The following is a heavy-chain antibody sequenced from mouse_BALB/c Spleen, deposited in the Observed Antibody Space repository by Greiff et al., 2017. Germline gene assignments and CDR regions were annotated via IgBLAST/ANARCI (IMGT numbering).Heavy chain of an antibody. J-gene: IGHJ4*01. V-gene: IGHV2-6-2*01. CDR3: ARHEDGNYDAMDY. CDR1: GFSLTSYC. CDR2: IWSDGST. Sequence: VQLVESGPDLVAPSQSLSITCTVSGFSLTSYCVHWVRQPPGKGLEWLVVIWSDGSTTYNSALKSRLSISKNNSKSQVFLKMNSLQTDDTAMYYCARHEDGNYDAMDYWGQGTAGTVSS. D-gene: IGHD2-1*01.